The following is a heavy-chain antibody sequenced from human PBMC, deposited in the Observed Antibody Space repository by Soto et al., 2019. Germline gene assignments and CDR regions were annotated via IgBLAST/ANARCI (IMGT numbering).Heavy chain of an antibody. Sequence: SETLSLTCTVSGGSISSGGYYWSWIRQHPGKGLEWIGYIYYSGSTYYNTSLKSQVTISVDTSKNQFSLKLSSVTAADKAVYYCASAHSGGSCYSPLSCHYYYMDVWGKGTTVTVSS. CDR2: IYYSGST. CDR3: ASAHSGGSCYSPLSCHYYYMDV. CDR1: GGSISSGGYY. V-gene: IGHV4-31*01. J-gene: IGHJ6*03. D-gene: IGHD2-15*01.